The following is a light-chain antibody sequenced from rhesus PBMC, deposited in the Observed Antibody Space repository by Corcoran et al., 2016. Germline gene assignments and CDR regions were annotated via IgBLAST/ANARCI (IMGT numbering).Light chain of an antibody. CDR1: QSISSW. CDR3: QQYSSSPRT. CDR2: KAS. Sequence: DIQMTQSPSSLSASVGDTVTITCRASQSISSWLAWYQQKPGKAPKLLIYKASSLQSGVPSRFSGSGSGKDVTLTISSLQSEDFATYYCQQYSSSPRTFGQGTKVEIK. J-gene: IGKJ1*01. V-gene: IGKV1-22*01.